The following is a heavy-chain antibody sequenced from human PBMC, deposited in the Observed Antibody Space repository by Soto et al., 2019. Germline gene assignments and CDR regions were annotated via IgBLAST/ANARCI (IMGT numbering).Heavy chain of an antibody. J-gene: IGHJ4*02. CDR3: ARYSSVLYDDFDY. CDR2: IYPDDSDT. CDR1: GYIFTSYW. V-gene: IGHV5-51*01. D-gene: IGHD6-19*01. Sequence: GEALKISCKGSGYIFTSYWIGWVRQMPGKGLEWMGIIYPDDSDTRYSPSCQGQVTISADKSIWTAYLQWNSLKASDTAVYYCARYSSVLYDDFDYWGQGTLVTVSS.